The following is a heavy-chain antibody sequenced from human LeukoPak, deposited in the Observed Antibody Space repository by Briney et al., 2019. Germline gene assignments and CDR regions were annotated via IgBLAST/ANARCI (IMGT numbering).Heavy chain of an antibody. D-gene: IGHD5-24*01. Sequence: PSETLSLTCTVSGGSISSSSFYWGWIRQPPGKGLEWIGSIYSRGTTYYSPSLKSRVTISVDTSKNQFSLKLNSVTAADTAVYYCARVDGYFDYWGQGTLVTVSS. CDR1: GGSISSSSFY. CDR3: ARVDGYFDY. V-gene: IGHV4-39*01. CDR2: IYSRGTT. J-gene: IGHJ4*02.